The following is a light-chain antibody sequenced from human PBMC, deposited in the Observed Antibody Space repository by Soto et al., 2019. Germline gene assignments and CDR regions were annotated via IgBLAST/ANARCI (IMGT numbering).Light chain of an antibody. V-gene: IGKV3-15*01. Sequence: EIIVTQSPATLSVSPGERATLSCRASQSVNNNLAWYQQKPGQAPRLLIYGASTRATGIPARFGGSGYGTEFTLTISSLQSEDFEIYYCQQYNNWPLLTFGGGTKVEIK. J-gene: IGKJ4*01. CDR2: GAS. CDR1: QSVNNN. CDR3: QQYNNWPLLT.